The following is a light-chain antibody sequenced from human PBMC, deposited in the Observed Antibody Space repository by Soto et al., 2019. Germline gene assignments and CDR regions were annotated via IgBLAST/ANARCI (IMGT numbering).Light chain of an antibody. CDR2: DAS. Sequence: EIVMTQSPATLSVSPGERATLSCRASQSVTSKLAWYQQKPGQAPRLLMFDASTRATGIPARFSGSGSGTEFTLTISSLQSEDFAVYYCQQYNNWPRAFGQGTKVEIE. J-gene: IGKJ1*01. CDR3: QQYNNWPRA. CDR1: QSVTSK. V-gene: IGKV3-15*01.